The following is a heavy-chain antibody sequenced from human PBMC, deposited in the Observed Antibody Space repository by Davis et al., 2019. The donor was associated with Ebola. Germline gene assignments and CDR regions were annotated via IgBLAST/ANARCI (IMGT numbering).Heavy chain of an antibody. CDR1: GGSFSGYY. Sequence: MPSETLSLTCAVYGGSFSGYYWSWIRQPPGKGLEWIGEINHSGSTNYNPSLKSRVSISVDTSKNQFSLKLSSVTAADTAVYFCARRSYSSSLIDSWGQGSLVTVPS. D-gene: IGHD6-13*01. V-gene: IGHV4-34*01. CDR2: INHSGST. J-gene: IGHJ4*02. CDR3: ARRSYSSSLIDS.